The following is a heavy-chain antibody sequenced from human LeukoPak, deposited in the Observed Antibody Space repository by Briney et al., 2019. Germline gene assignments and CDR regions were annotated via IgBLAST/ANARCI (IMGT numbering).Heavy chain of an antibody. CDR3: ARGGAIFGVDYYSYYGLDV. D-gene: IGHD3-3*01. CDR2: INSDGSST. V-gene: IGHV3-74*01. J-gene: IGHJ6*02. CDR1: GFTFSSYW. Sequence: PGGSLRLSCAASGFTFSSYWMHWVCQAPGKGLVWVSRINSDGSSTRYADSVKGRFTISRDNPKSTMYLQMSSLRAEDTAVYYCARGGAIFGVDYYSYYGLDVWGQGTTVTVSS.